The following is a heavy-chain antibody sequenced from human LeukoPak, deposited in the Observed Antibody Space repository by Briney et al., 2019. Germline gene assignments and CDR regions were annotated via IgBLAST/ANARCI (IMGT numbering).Heavy chain of an antibody. CDR3: AKDRVSPGFNWFDP. D-gene: IGHD2/OR15-2a*01. CDR1: GVIISSYA. Sequence: GGPLRLSCAASGVIISSYAMSWVRQAPGKGLEWVSAINGRGDNTYYADFVKGRFTISRDNSKSTVYLQMNSLRTEDMAVYYCAKDRVSPGFNWFDPWGQGTLVTVSS. J-gene: IGHJ5*02. CDR2: INGRGDNT. V-gene: IGHV3-23*01.